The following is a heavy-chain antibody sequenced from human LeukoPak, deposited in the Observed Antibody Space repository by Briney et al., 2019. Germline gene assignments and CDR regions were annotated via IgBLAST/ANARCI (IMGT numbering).Heavy chain of an antibody. Sequence: PSETLSLTCAVYGGSFSGYYWSWIRQPPGKGLEWIGEINHSGSTNYNPSLKSRVTISVDTSKNQFSLKLSSVTAADTAVYYCARLGERRIFDYWGQGTLVTVSS. V-gene: IGHV4-34*01. CDR3: ARLGERRIFDY. J-gene: IGHJ4*02. CDR2: INHSGST. CDR1: GGSFSGYY. D-gene: IGHD3-16*01.